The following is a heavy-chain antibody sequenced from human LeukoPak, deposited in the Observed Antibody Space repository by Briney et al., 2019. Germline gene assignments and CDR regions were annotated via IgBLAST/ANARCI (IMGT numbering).Heavy chain of an antibody. CDR1: GFTFSNYN. Sequence: LGGSLRLSCAASGFTFSNYNMNWVRQAPGKGLEWVSYISSSSTAIHYADSVRGRFTISRDNAKNSLYLQMNSLRAEDTAVYYCARDRICSSTSCYLFDYWGQGTLVTVSS. V-gene: IGHV3-48*01. CDR2: ISSSSTAI. CDR3: ARDRICSSTSCYLFDY. J-gene: IGHJ4*02. D-gene: IGHD2-2*01.